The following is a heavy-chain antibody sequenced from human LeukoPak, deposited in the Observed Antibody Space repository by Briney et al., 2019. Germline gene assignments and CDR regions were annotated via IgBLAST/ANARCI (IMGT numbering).Heavy chain of an antibody. V-gene: IGHV4-4*07. Sequence: SETLSLTCTVSGGSISSDYWSWIRQPAGKGLEWIGRIHTSGNTNYNPSHMSRVSMSVDTSKNQFSLNLSSVTAADTAVYYCARVATPGTFDIWGQGTLVTVSS. J-gene: IGHJ3*02. CDR2: IHTSGNT. CDR1: GGSISSDY. CDR3: ARVATPGTFDI.